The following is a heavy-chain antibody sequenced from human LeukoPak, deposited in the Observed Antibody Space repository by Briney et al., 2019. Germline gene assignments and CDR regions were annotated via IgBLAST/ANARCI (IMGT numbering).Heavy chain of an antibody. V-gene: IGHV4-59*02. CDR1: GGSVRSYY. CDR2: SYHSRDT. Sequence: PSETLSLTCSGSGGSVRSYYWSWLGHPHGNGLDWIGLSYHSRDTNYNASLKSRVTMSVDTSKNQFSLRLSSVTAADTAVYYSARYTYDYDNSKRYNDVFDIWGPGTMVTVSS. CDR3: ARYTYDYDNSKRYNDVFDI. J-gene: IGHJ3*02. D-gene: IGHD3-22*01.